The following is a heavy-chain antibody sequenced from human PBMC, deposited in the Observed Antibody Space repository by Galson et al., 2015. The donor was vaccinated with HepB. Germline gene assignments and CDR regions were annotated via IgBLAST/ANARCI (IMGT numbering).Heavy chain of an antibody. CDR2: ISSSSSTI. D-gene: IGHD6-13*01. V-gene: IGHV3-48*02. Sequence: SLRLSCAASGFTFSSYSMHWVRQAPGKGLEWVSYISSSSSTIYYADSVKGRFTISRDNAKNSLYLQMNSLRDEDTAVYYCAREFYSSSWSDGGSFANWGQGTLVTVSS. CDR3: AREFYSSSWSDGGSFAN. J-gene: IGHJ4*02. CDR1: GFTFSSYS.